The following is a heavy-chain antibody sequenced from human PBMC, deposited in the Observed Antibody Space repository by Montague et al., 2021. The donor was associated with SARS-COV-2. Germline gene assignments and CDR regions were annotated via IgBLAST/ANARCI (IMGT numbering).Heavy chain of an antibody. Sequence: SETLSLTCAVSGDSISSSNWWSWVRQPPGKGLEWIGEIYHGGSTNYNPSLKSRVTMSIDASRNQFSLILSSLTAADTAVYYCARLDGLGYWGQGTLVAVSS. CDR3: ARLDGLGY. V-gene: IGHV4-4*02. J-gene: IGHJ4*02. CDR2: IYHGGST. CDR1: GDSISSSNW. D-gene: IGHD3/OR15-3a*01.